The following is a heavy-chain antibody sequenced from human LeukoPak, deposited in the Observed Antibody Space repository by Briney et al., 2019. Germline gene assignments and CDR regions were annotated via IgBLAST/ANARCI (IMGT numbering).Heavy chain of an antibody. V-gene: IGHV3-53*01. CDR2: INSDGST. CDR3: ARAPYSSSWFDY. Sequence: GGSLRLSCAASGFIFSSNWMSWVRQAPGKGLEWVSVINSDGSTYYADSVKGRFTISRDNSKNTLYLQMNSLRVEDTAVYYCARAPYSSSWFDYWGQGILVTVSS. J-gene: IGHJ4*02. CDR1: GFIFSSNW. D-gene: IGHD6-13*01.